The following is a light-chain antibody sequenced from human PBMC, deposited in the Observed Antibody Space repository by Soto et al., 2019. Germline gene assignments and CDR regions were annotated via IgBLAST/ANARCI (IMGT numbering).Light chain of an antibody. Sequence: EIVLTQSPVTLSLSPGERATLSCRASQSVSSFLAWYQEKPGQAPRLLIYDASNRATGIPVRFSGSGSGTDFTLTISRLEPEDFAVYYCQQYGSSGTFGQGTKVDIK. CDR3: QQYGSSGT. CDR2: DAS. V-gene: IGKV3-20*01. CDR1: QSVSSF. J-gene: IGKJ1*01.